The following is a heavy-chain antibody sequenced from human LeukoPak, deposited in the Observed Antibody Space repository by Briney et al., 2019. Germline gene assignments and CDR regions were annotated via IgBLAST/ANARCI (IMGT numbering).Heavy chain of an antibody. D-gene: IGHD6-13*01. CDR2: TYYRSKWYN. Sequence: SQTLSLTCVISGDSVSSNSASWNWVRQSPSRGREWLGRTYYRSKWYNDYAVSVKGRITINPDTSKNQFSLKLSSVTAADTAVYFCARHGGVAAPFDYWGQGALVTVSS. CDR3: ARHGGVAAPFDY. CDR1: GDSVSSNSAS. V-gene: IGHV6-1*01. J-gene: IGHJ4*02.